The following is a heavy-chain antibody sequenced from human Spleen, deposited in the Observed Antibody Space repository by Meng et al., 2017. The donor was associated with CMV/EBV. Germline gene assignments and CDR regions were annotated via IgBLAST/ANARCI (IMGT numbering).Heavy chain of an antibody. CDR1: SSGNYY. J-gene: IGHJ4*02. V-gene: IGHV4-61*01. D-gene: IGHD2-15*01. CDR3: ARDRGSGGSQRAVYYFDY. Sequence: SSGNYYWSWIRQPPGKGLEWIGYLYYSGSTNYNPSLKSRVTISVDTSKNQFSLKLSSVTAADTAVYYCARDRGSGGSQRAVYYFDYWGQGTLVTVSS. CDR2: LYYSGST.